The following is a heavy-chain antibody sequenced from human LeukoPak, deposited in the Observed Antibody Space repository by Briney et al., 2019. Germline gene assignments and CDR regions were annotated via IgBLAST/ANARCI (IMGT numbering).Heavy chain of an antibody. CDR2: IYHSGST. D-gene: IGHD4-17*01. CDR3: TRGLSVTSLYFDY. V-gene: IGHV4-38-2*02. J-gene: IGHJ4*02. CDR1: GYSISSGYY. Sequence: SETLSLTCTVSGYSISSGYYWGWIRQPPGKGLEWIGSIYHSGSTYYNPSLKSRVSISLDRSKNHFSLKLSSVTAADTAVYYCTRGLSVTSLYFDYWGQGTVVTVSS.